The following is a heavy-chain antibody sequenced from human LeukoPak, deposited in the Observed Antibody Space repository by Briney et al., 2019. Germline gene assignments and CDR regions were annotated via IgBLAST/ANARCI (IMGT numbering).Heavy chain of an antibody. V-gene: IGHV1-2*02. CDR1: GYTLSDYY. J-gene: IGHJ4*02. CDR2: IRGDTGDA. CDR3: ARVRGNSWDY. D-gene: IGHD6-13*01. Sequence: ASVTVSCKTSGYTLSDYYMHWVRQAPGQGLEWMGWIRGDTGDADSPRKFQGRVTMTRDMSTNTAYMELSRLRYDDTAMYFCARVRGNSWDYWGQGTLVTVSS.